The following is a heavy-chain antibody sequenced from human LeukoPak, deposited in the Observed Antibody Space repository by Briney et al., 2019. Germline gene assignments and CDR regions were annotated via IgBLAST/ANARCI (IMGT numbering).Heavy chain of an antibody. CDR3: ARDGGYSYGRDYFDY. CDR2: ISYDGSNK. CDR1: GFTFSSYA. V-gene: IGHV3-30-3*01. J-gene: IGHJ4*02. D-gene: IGHD5-18*01. Sequence: HPGGSLRLSCAASGFTFSSYAMHWVRQAPGKGLEWVAVISYDGSNKYYADSVKGRFIISRDNSKNTLYLQMNSLRAEDTAVYYCARDGGYSYGRDYFDYWGQGTLVTVSS.